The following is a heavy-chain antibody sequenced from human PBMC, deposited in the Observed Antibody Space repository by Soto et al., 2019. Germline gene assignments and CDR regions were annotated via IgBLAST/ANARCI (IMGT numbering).Heavy chain of an antibody. CDR1: GFTFSNYW. CDR2: VNSDGSTT. J-gene: IGHJ4*02. CDR3: ANAGFSSGWSPSYFDY. Sequence: SLRLSCAASGFTFSNYWMHWVRQAPGKGLVWVSRVNSDGSTTYYADSVKGRFTISRDNAKNTLHLQMNSLGAEDTAVYYCANAGFSSGWSPSYFDYWGQGTLVTVSS. D-gene: IGHD6-19*01. V-gene: IGHV3-74*01.